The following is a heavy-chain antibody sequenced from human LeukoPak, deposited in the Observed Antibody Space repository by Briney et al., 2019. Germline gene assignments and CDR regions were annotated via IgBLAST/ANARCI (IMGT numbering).Heavy chain of an antibody. J-gene: IGHJ4*02. CDR2: ISYSGST. CDR1: GGSFSGYY. Sequence: SETLSLTCAVYGGSFSGYYWSWIRQPPGKGLEWIGYISYSGSTNYNPSLKSRPTISVDTSKNQFSLKLSSVTAADTAVYYCARDRRGSGYYVLDYWGQGTLVTVSS. CDR3: ARDRRGSGYYVLDY. D-gene: IGHD3-22*01. V-gene: IGHV4-59*01.